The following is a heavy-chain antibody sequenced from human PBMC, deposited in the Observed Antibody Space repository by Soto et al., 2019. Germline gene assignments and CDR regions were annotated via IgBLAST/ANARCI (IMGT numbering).Heavy chain of an antibody. Sequence: GESLKISCKGSGYSFTSYWISWVRQMPGKGLEWMGRIDPSDSYTNYSPSFQGHVTISADKSISTAYLQWSSLKASDTAMYYCARRVVAAATPSLYYYYGMDVWGQGTTVTVSS. D-gene: IGHD2-15*01. V-gene: IGHV5-10-1*01. J-gene: IGHJ6*02. CDR1: GYSFTSYW. CDR2: IDPSDSYT. CDR3: ARRVVAAATPSLYYYYGMDV.